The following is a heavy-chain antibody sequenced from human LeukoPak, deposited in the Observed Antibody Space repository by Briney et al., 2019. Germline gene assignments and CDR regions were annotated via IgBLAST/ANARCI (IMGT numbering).Heavy chain of an antibody. CDR1: GGSFSGYY. D-gene: IGHD3-10*01. CDR2: INHSGST. J-gene: IGHJ3*02. Sequence: SETLSLTCAVYGGSFSGYYWGWIRQPPGKGLEWIGEINHSGSTNYNPSLKSRVTISVDTSKNQFSLKLSSVTAADTAVYYCARGRTIWFGECNAFDIWGPGTVVTVSS. CDR3: ARGRTIWFGECNAFDI. V-gene: IGHV4-34*01.